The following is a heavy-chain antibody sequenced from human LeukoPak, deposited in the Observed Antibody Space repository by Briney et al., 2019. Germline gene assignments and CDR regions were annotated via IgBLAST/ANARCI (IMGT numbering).Heavy chain of an antibody. Sequence: GGSLRLSCAASGFTFSSYAMHWVRQAPGKGLEWVSGISWNSGGIDYADSVKGRFTISRDNAKNSLYLQMNSLRPEDTALYYCAKDRHNYYYYGMDVWGQGTTVTVSS. CDR2: ISWNSGGI. CDR1: GFTFSSYA. CDR3: AKDRHNYYYYGMDV. V-gene: IGHV3-9*01. J-gene: IGHJ6*02.